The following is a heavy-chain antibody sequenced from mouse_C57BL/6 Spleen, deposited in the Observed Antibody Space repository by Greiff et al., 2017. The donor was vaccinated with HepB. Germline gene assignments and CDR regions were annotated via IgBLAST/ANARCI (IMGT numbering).Heavy chain of an antibody. J-gene: IGHJ4*01. CDR1: GYTFTSYG. Sequence: QVQLKQSGAELARPGASVKLSCKASGYTFTSYGISWVKQRTGQGLEWIGEIYPRSGNTYYNEKFKGKATLTADKSSSTAYMELRSLTSEDSAVYFCARGDDYWGQGTSVTVSS. V-gene: IGHV1-81*01. CDR2: IYPRSGNT. CDR3: ARGDDY.